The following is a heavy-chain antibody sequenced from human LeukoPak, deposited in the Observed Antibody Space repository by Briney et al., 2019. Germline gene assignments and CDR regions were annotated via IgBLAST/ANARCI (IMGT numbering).Heavy chain of an antibody. CDR3: ARGNGDYFDY. CDR1: GYSISSGYY. Sequence: PSETLSLTCTVSGYSISSGYYWGWIRQPPGKGLEWIGSIYHSGSTYYNPSLKSRVTISVDTSKNQFSLKLSSVTAADTAVYYCARGNGDYFDYWGQGTLVTVPS. D-gene: IGHD4-17*01. CDR2: IYHSGST. V-gene: IGHV4-38-2*02. J-gene: IGHJ4*02.